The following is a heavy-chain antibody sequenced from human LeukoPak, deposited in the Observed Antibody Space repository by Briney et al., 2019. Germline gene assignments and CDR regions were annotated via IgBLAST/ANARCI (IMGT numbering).Heavy chain of an antibody. CDR2: ISAYNGNT. V-gene: IGHV1-18*01. CDR3: ARIPNIVVVPAAKPLLCYYYGMDV. CDR1: GYTFTSYG. Sequence: GASVKVSCKASGYTFTSYGISWVRQAPGQGLEWMGWISAYNGNTNYAQKLQGRVTMTTDTSTSTAYMELRSLRSDDTAVYYCARIPNIVVVPAAKPLLCYYYGMDVWGQGTTVTVSS. J-gene: IGHJ6*02. D-gene: IGHD2-2*01.